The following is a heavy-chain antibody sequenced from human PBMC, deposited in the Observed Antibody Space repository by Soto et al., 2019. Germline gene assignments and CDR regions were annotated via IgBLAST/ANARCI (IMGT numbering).Heavy chain of an antibody. CDR2: IIPIFGTA. Sequence: SVTVYFTASGSTFTYYHVHWVRQDPGQGLEWMGGIIPIFGTANYAQKFQGRVTITADESTSTAYMELSSLRSEDTAVYYCARAPAYYDILTGYSDWGQGTLVTVSS. J-gene: IGHJ4*02. CDR1: GSTFTYYH. V-gene: IGHV1-69*01. D-gene: IGHD3-9*01. CDR3: ARAPAYYDILTGYSD.